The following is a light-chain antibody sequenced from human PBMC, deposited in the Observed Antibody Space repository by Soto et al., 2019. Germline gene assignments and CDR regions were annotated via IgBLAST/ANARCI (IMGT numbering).Light chain of an antibody. Sequence: QSVLTQPPSVSGAPGQRVTISCTGSSSNIGAGYDVHWYQQLPGAAPKLLIFGNTNRPSGVPDRFSGSRSGTSASLAISGLHAEDEVDYYCQSYDSTLSGGLFGGGTKVTVL. V-gene: IGLV1-40*01. CDR1: SSNIGAGYD. CDR3: QSYDSTLSGGL. CDR2: GNT. J-gene: IGLJ3*02.